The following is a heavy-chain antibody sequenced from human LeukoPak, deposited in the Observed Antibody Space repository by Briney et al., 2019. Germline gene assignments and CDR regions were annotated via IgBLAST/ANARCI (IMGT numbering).Heavy chain of an antibody. J-gene: IGHJ4*02. V-gene: IGHV4-59*08. Sequence: SETLSLTCTVSGGSISSYYWSWIRQPPGKGPEWIGYIYYSGTTNYNPSLKSRVTISVDTSKSQFSLKLSSVTAADTAVYYCARSLLMVYAPNLYFDYWGQGTLVTVSS. CDR2: IYYSGTT. D-gene: IGHD2-8*01. CDR3: ARSLLMVYAPNLYFDY. CDR1: GGSISSYY.